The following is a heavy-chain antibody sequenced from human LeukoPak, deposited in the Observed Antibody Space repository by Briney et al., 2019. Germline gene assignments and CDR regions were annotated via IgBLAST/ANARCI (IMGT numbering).Heavy chain of an antibody. CDR2: ISVYNGNT. V-gene: IGHV1-18*04. CDR3: ARWDRVDIAATNDDY. CDR1: GYTFTTYT. D-gene: IGHD5-12*01. Sequence: ASVKVSCKASGYTFTTYTISWVRQAPGQGLEWMGWISVYNGNTNTALRFQGGVTMTADRSTSTAYMELRSLTSDDTAVYYCARWDRVDIAATNDDYWGQGTLVTVSS. J-gene: IGHJ4*02.